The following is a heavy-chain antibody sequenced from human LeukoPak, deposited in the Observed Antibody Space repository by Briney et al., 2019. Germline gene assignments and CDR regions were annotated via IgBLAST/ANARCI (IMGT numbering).Heavy chain of an antibody. CDR1: GFTFSSYA. J-gene: IGHJ4*02. V-gene: IGHV3-23*01. D-gene: IGHD3-3*01. CDR2: IDTSGGST. Sequence: PGGSLRLSCAASGFTFSSYAMSWVRQAPGKGLEWVSGIDTSGGSTYYAASVKGRFTISRDNSKSTLYLQMNSLRAEDTAVYYCAKDYDFWSGYWSGFDYWGQGTLVTVSS. CDR3: AKDYDFWSGYWSGFDY.